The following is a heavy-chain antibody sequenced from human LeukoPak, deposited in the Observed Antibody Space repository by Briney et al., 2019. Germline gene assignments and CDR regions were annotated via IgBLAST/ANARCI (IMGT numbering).Heavy chain of an antibody. Sequence: GGSLRLSCTASGFTFNSYAMNWVRQSPGKGLEWVAVISKDGSNKYCVDSVKGRFTISRDNSMNTVYLQMSSLRPDDTAVYYCAREDQQLPDYWGQGTLVTVSS. CDR2: ISKDGSNK. CDR3: AREDQQLPDY. J-gene: IGHJ4*02. CDR1: GFTFNSYA. D-gene: IGHD2-2*01. V-gene: IGHV3-30-3*01.